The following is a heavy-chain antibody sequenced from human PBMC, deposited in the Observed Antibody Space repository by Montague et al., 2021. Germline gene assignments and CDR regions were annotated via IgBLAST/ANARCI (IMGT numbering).Heavy chain of an antibody. Sequence: SETLSLTCAVYGGSFNAYYWSWIRQSPGKGLEWIGEIHHRGSIYYDPTPDYNPSLQSRVTIAVDASKNQFSLRLRSVTAADTAVYFCARESPVVEPWAGEHKGALDIWGQGTMVTVSS. CDR1: GGSFNAYY. CDR3: ARESPVVEPWAGEHKGALDI. CDR2: IHHRGSIYYDPTP. J-gene: IGHJ3*02. D-gene: IGHD3-10*01. V-gene: IGHV4-34*01.